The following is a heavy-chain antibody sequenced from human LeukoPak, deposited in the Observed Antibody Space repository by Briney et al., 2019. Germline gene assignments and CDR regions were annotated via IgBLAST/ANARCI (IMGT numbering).Heavy chain of an antibody. Sequence: SVKVSCKASGGTFSSYAISWVRQAPGQGLEWMGGIIPIFGTANYAQKFQDRVTITTDESTSTAYMELSSLRSEDTAVYYCARDSSGWTKAYYYMDVWGKGTTVTVSS. CDR1: GGTFSSYA. V-gene: IGHV1-69*05. CDR3: ARDSSGWTKAYYYMDV. D-gene: IGHD6-19*01. J-gene: IGHJ6*03. CDR2: IIPIFGTA.